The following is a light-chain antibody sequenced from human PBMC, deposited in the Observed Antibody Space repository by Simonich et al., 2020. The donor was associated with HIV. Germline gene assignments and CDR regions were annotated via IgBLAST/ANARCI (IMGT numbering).Light chain of an antibody. J-gene: IGKJ2*01. CDR1: QSGSSN. V-gene: IGKV3-15*01. CDR3: QQYNIWPPKYT. Sequence: EIVMTQSPATLSVSPGERATLSCRASQSGSSNLAWYQQKPGQAPRLLIYGASTRATGIPARFSGSGSGTEFTLTISSLQSEDFAVYYCQQYNIWPPKYTFGQGTKLEIK. CDR2: GAS.